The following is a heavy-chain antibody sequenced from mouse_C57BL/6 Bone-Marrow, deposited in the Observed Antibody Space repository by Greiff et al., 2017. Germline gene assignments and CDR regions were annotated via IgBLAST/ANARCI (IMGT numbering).Heavy chain of an antibody. J-gene: IGHJ4*01. Sequence: VQLQQSGPELVKPGASVKISCKASGYSFTDYNMYWVKQSNGKSLEWIGVINPNSGTTSYNQKFKGKATLTVEQSSSTAYMKLNSLTSEDSAVYYCARGYDNDYAMDYWGQGTSVTVAS. V-gene: IGHV1-39*01. D-gene: IGHD2-4*01. CDR1: GYSFTDYN. CDR3: ARGYDNDYAMDY. CDR2: INPNSGTT.